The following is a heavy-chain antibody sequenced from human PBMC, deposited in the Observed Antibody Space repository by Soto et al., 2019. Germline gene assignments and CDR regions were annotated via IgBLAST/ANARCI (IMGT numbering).Heavy chain of an antibody. D-gene: IGHD5-12*01. CDR1: GGSVSGGSYQ. CDR2: VHFTGGT. J-gene: IGHJ6*02. CDR3: ARDNMATFDYHYYGMDV. Sequence: SETLSLTCTVSGGSVSGGSYQWTWIRQPPGKGLERIGYVHFTGGTNYNPSLESRVTISIDTSRDQFSLKLTSLTAADTAVYFCARDNMATFDYHYYGMDVWGPGTTVTVSS. V-gene: IGHV4-61*01.